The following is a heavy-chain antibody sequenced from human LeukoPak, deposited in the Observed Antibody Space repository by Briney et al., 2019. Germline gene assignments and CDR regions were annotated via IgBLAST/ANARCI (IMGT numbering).Heavy chain of an antibody. D-gene: IGHD1-26*01. CDR2: IDPADSYT. CDR3: ARSPSVGDAFDI. Sequence: GESLKISCKGSGYSFTSYWINWVRQMPGKGLEWVGRIDPADSYTNYSPSFQGHVTISTDKSISTAYLQWRSLKASDTAMYYCARSPSVGDAFDIWGQGTMVTVSS. CDR1: GYSFTSYW. V-gene: IGHV5-10-1*01. J-gene: IGHJ3*02.